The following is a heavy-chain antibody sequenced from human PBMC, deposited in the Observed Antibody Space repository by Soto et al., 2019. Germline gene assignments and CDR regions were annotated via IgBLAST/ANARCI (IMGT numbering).Heavy chain of an antibody. D-gene: IGHD2-2*01. V-gene: IGHV4-39*01. CDR2: IYYSGST. CDR1: GGSISSSSYY. J-gene: IGHJ3*02. CDR3: ARRRPLGYCSSNNCYRAFDI. Sequence: QLQLQESGPGLVKPSETLSLTCTVSGGSISSSSYYWGWIRQPPGKGLEWIGSIYYSGSTYYNPSIKSRVTISVDTSKNQFSLKLSSVTAADTAVYYCARRRPLGYCSSNNCYRAFDIWGQGTMVTDS.